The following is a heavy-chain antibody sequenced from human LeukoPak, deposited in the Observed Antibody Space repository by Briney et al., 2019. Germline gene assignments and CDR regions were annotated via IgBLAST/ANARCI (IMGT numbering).Heavy chain of an antibody. J-gene: IGHJ4*02. Sequence: ASVKVSCKASGYTFTSYAISWVRQAPGQGLEWMGGIIPIFGTANYAQKFQGRVTITTDESTSTAYMELSSLRSEDTAVYYCARDLMGADFDYWGQGTLVTVSS. CDR2: IIPIFGTA. CDR3: ARDLMGADFDY. V-gene: IGHV1-69*05. D-gene: IGHD1-26*01. CDR1: GYTFTSYA.